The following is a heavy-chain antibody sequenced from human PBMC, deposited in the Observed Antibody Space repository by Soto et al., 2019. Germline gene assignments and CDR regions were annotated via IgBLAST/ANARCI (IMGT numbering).Heavy chain of an antibody. Sequence: QMQLQESGPGLVKPSETLSLTCTVSGGSISSSSYHWGWVRQPRGKGREWIGPVYYSGSTNYNPSLQSRFTILVDTSQNQFSLRLRSVAAADTAVYYCARHRWGSGTYSGLLDFWGQGTQVTVSS. CDR1: GGSISSSSYH. CDR3: ARHRWGSGTYSGLLDF. CDR2: VYYSGST. V-gene: IGHV4-39*01. J-gene: IGHJ4*02. D-gene: IGHD3-10*01.